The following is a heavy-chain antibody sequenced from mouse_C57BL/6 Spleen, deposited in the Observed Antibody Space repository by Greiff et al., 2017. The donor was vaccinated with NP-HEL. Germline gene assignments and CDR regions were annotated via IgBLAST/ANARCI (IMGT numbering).Heavy chain of an antibody. CDR2: IYPGDGDT. CDR1: GYAFSSSW. J-gene: IGHJ2*01. CDR3: ARTGLGYYFDY. D-gene: IGHD4-1*01. Sequence: VQLQQSGPELVKPGASVKISCKASGYAFSSSWMNWVKQRPGKGLEWIGRIYPGDGDTNYNGKFTGKATLTADNSSSTAYMQLSSLTSEDSAVYFGARTGLGYYFDYWGQGTTLTVSS. V-gene: IGHV1-82*01.